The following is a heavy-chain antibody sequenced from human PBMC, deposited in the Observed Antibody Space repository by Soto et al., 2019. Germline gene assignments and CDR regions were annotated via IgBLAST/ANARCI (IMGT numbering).Heavy chain of an antibody. CDR2: IYYSGST. Sequence: QVQLQESGPGLVKPSETLSLPCTVSGGSISSYYWSWIRQPPGKGLEWIGYIYYSGSTNYNPSLKSRVTISVDTSKNQFSLKLSSVTAADTAVYYCARHQIDYAENYGMDVWGQGTTVTVSS. CDR3: ARHQIDYAENYGMDV. V-gene: IGHV4-59*08. D-gene: IGHD4-17*01. J-gene: IGHJ6*02. CDR1: GGSISSYY.